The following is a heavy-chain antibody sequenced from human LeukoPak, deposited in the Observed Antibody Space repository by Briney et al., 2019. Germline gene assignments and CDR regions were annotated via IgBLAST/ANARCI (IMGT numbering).Heavy chain of an antibody. CDR2: ISYDGSNK. V-gene: IGHV3-30-3*01. CDR3: ARATNYGMDV. CDR1: GFTFTSYA. J-gene: IGHJ6*02. D-gene: IGHD1/OR15-1a*01. Sequence: PGRSLRLSCAASGFTFTSYAMHWVRQAPGKGLEWMAVISYDGSNKYYADSVKGRFTISRDNSKNTLYLQMNSLRAEDTAVYYCARATNYGMDVWGQGTTVTVSS.